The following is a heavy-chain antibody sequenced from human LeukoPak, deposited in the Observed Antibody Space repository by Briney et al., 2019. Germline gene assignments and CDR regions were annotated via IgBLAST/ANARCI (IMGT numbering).Heavy chain of an antibody. V-gene: IGHV1-69*13. CDR3: ARALYYYDSSALDY. D-gene: IGHD3-22*01. Sequence: GASVKVSCKASGGTFSTSAISWVRQAPGQGLEWMGGIIPIFGTANYAQKFQGRVTITADESTSTAYMELSSLRSEDTAVYYCARALYYYDSSALDYWGQGTLVTVSS. CDR2: IIPIFGTA. J-gene: IGHJ4*02. CDR1: GGTFSTSA.